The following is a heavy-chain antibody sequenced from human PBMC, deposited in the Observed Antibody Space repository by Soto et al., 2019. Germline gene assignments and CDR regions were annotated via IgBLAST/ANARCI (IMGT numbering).Heavy chain of an antibody. CDR2: ISYSGST. CDR1: GGSISSSSDY. J-gene: IGHJ5*02. D-gene: IGHD3-9*01. Sequence: QLQLQESGPGLVKPSETLSLTCTVSGGSISSSSDYWGWIRQPPGKGLEWIGSISYSGSTYYNPSLKSRVPLSVDTSKKQFSLKLSSVTAADTAVYYCARRSRYFDWSNHWFDPWGQGTLVTVSS. CDR3: ARRSRYFDWSNHWFDP. V-gene: IGHV4-39*01.